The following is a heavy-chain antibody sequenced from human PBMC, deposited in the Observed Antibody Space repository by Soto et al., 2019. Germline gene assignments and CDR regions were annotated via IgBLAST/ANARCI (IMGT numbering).Heavy chain of an antibody. D-gene: IGHD5-18*01. V-gene: IGHV4-39*01. CDR3: ACIFSGGYGYGFYYYGMDV. Sequence: PSETLSLTCTVSGGSISSSSYYWGWIRQPPGKGLEGRGSIYYSGSTYYNPSLKSRVTLSVDTSKDQFSLKLSSVTAADTAVYYCACIFSGGYGYGFYYYGMDVWGQGTTVT. CDR2: IYYSGST. CDR1: GGSISSSSYY. J-gene: IGHJ6*02.